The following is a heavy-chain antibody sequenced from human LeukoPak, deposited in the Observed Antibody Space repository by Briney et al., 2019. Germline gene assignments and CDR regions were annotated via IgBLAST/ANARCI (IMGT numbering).Heavy chain of an antibody. Sequence: ASVKVSCKTSGYTFTSYGISWVRQAPGQGLEWMGWISAYNGNTNYAQKLQGRVTITADKSTSTAYMELSSLRSEDTAVYYCASPLLEDYDQGAFDIWGQGTMATVSS. CDR3: ASPLLEDYDQGAFDI. CDR1: GYTFTSYG. J-gene: IGHJ3*02. D-gene: IGHD3-10*02. V-gene: IGHV1-18*01. CDR2: ISAYNGNT.